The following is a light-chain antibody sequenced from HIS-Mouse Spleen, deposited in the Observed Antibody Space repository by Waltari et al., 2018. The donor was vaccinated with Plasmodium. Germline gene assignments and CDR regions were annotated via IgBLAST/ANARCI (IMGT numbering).Light chain of an antibody. J-gene: IGLJ2*01. CDR1: SSDVGGYNY. V-gene: IGLV2-11*01. CDR3: CSYAGSYTLV. Sequence: QSALTQPRSVSGSPGQSVTISCTGTSSDVGGYNYVSWYQQHPGKAPKLMIYDVRKRPSGVPYPCSGSKSGNPASLTISGLQAEDEADYYCCSYAGSYTLVFGGGTKLTVL. CDR2: DVR.